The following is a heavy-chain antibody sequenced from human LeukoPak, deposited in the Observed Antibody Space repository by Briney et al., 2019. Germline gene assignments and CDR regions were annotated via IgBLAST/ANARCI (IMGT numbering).Heavy chain of an antibody. D-gene: IGHD3-16*01. CDR1: GFTVSSNY. J-gene: IGHJ3*02. CDR2: IYSGGGT. CDR3: AREFVGTAGAFDI. Sequence: PGGSLRLSCAASGFTVSSNYMSWVRQAPGKGLEWVSVIYSGGGTYYADSVKGRFTISRDNSKNTLYLQMNSLRAEDTAVYYCAREFVGTAGAFDIWGQGTMVTVSS. V-gene: IGHV3-53*01.